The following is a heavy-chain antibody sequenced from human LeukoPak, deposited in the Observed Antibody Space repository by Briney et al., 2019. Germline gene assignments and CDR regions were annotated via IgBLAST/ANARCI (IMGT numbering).Heavy chain of an antibody. Sequence: PSETLSLTCAVYGGSFSGYYWSWIRQPPGKGLEWIGEINHSGSTNYNPSLKSRVTVSVDTSKNQFSLKLSSVTAADTAVYYCARAPPAYCGGDCYRRKQNWFDPWGQGTLVTVSS. V-gene: IGHV4-34*01. D-gene: IGHD2-21*02. J-gene: IGHJ5*02. CDR2: INHSGST. CDR1: GGSFSGYY. CDR3: ARAPPAYCGGDCYRRKQNWFDP.